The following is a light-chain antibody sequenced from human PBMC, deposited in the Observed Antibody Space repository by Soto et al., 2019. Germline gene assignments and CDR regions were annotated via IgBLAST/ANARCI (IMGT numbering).Light chain of an antibody. CDR1: QSVTNK. CDR3: QQYSSWPPMYT. Sequence: EIVMTQSPATLSVSPGGTATLSCRASQSVTNKVAWYQQRPGQPPRLLISGASTRAPGIPARFSGSGSGTDFTLTISSLQSEDFAVYFCQQYSSWPPMYTFGQGTKLEI. V-gene: IGKV3-15*01. J-gene: IGKJ2*01. CDR2: GAS.